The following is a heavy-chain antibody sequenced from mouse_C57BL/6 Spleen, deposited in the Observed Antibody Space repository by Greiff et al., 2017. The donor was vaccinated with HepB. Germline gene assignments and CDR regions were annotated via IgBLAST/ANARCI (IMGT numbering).Heavy chain of an antibody. CDR3: AREGYGYDGAWFAY. CDR1: GYTFTSYD. V-gene: IGHV1-85*01. Sequence: VQLQQSGPELVKPGASVKLSCKASGYTFTSYDINWVKQRPGQGLEWIGWIYPRDGSTKYNEKFKGKATLTVDTSSSTAYMELHSLTSEDSAVYFCAREGYGYDGAWFAYWGQGTLVTVSA. D-gene: IGHD2-2*01. J-gene: IGHJ3*01. CDR2: IYPRDGST.